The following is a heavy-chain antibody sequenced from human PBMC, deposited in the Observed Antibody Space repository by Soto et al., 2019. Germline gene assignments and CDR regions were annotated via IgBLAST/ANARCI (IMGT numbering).Heavy chain of an antibody. J-gene: IGHJ5*02. Sequence: QVQLQESAPGLVKPSETLSLTCTVSGGSFTTYYWNWIRQPAGKRLEWIGRLYTSGNTKYNPSLKSRLTMSLGTSKRQFSLKLSSVTAADTAIYYCARETVLGTDNWFDPWGQGILVTVSS. D-gene: IGHD6-19*01. CDR3: ARETVLGTDNWFDP. V-gene: IGHV4-4*07. CDR1: GGSFTTYY. CDR2: LYTSGNT.